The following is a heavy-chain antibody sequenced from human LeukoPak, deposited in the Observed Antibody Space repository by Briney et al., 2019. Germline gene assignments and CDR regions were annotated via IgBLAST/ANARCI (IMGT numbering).Heavy chain of an antibody. Sequence: GRSLRLSCAASGFTFSSYAMHWVRQAPGKGLEWVAVISYDGSNKYYADSVKGRFTISRDNSKNTLYLQMNSLRAEDTAVYYCARVGIPSWASRSYYFDYWGQGTLVTVSS. D-gene: IGHD6-13*01. CDR2: ISYDGSNK. CDR1: GFTFSSYA. V-gene: IGHV3-30-3*01. CDR3: ARVGIPSWASRSYYFDY. J-gene: IGHJ4*02.